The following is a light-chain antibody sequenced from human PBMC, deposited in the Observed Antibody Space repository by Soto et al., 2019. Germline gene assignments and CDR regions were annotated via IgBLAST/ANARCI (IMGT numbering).Light chain of an antibody. CDR3: QQFNIYPFT. V-gene: IGKV1-9*01. CDR1: QGISSD. J-gene: IGKJ5*01. CDR2: SAS. Sequence: IQLAQSPSSLSASVGDRVTITCRASQGISSDLAWYQQKPGKAPKLLIYSASTLQNGVPSRVSGSGSGTIFPLTIRGMQPEDFAIYYCQQFNIYPFTFGKGTRMEFK.